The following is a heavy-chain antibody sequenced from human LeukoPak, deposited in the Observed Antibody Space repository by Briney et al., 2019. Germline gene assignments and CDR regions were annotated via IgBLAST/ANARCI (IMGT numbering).Heavy chain of an antibody. CDR3: ARGDYDFWSGYLNWFDP. J-gene: IGHJ5*02. D-gene: IGHD3-3*01. CDR2: IFHSGST. CDR1: GYSISSGYY. Sequence: PSETLSLTCTVSGYSISSGYYWGWIRQPPGKGLEWIGTIFHSGSTYSNPSLKSRVTISVDTSKNQFSLNLSSVTAADTAVYYCARGDYDFWSGYLNWFDPWGQGTLVTVSS. V-gene: IGHV4-38-2*02.